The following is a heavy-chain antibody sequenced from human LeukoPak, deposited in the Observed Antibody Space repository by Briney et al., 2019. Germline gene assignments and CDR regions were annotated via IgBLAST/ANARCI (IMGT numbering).Heavy chain of an antibody. CDR2: IITIFGTA. V-gene: IGHV1-69*13. Sequence: ASVKVSCKASGGTFSSYAISWVRQAPGQGLEWMGGIITIFGTAKCAQKFQGRVTITADESTSTAYMELSSLRSEDTAVYYCAREGGDYYDSSGYYRGLLDYWGQGTLVTVSS. CDR1: GGTFSSYA. D-gene: IGHD3-22*01. CDR3: AREGGDYYDSSGYYRGLLDY. J-gene: IGHJ4*02.